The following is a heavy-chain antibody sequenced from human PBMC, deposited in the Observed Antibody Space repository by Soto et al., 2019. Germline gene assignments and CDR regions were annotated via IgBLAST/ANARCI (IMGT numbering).Heavy chain of an antibody. CDR2: IIPIFGTA. Sequence: QVQLVQSGAEVKKPGSSVKVSCKASGGTFSSYAISWVRQAPGQGLEWMGGIIPIFGTANYAQKFQGRVTTTADESTRAAYMELRSLRYEDTAVYYWARMVTNIVATIWDYYYGIDVWGQGTTVTVSS. CDR1: GGTFSSYA. V-gene: IGHV1-69*01. D-gene: IGHD5-12*01. CDR3: ARMVTNIVATIWDYYYGIDV. J-gene: IGHJ6*02.